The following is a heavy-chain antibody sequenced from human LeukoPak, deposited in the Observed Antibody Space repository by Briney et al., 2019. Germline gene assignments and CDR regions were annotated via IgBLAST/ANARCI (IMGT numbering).Heavy chain of an antibody. Sequence: GGSLRLSCAASGFTFSSYAMHWVRQAPGKGLEWVAVISCDGSNKYYADSVKGRFTISRDNSKNTLYLQMNSLRAEDTAVYYGARDPEKVIVVEPAAHDEPVNWFDPWGQGTLVTVSS. CDR3: ARDPEKVIVVEPAAHDEPVNWFDP. CDR1: GFTFSSYA. CDR2: ISCDGSNK. J-gene: IGHJ5*02. V-gene: IGHV3-30-3*01. D-gene: IGHD2-2*01.